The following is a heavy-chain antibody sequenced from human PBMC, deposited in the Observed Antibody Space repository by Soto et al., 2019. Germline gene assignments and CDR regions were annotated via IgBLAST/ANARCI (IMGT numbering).Heavy chain of an antibody. Sequence: GGSLRLSCAASGFTFSSYGMNWVRQAPGKGLEWVSYISSSSSTIKYADSVMGRFTISRDNAKNSLYLQMNSLRVEDTAVYYCARGRYVHSSGWSFDYWVQGTLVTVSS. D-gene: IGHD6-19*01. CDR3: ARGRYVHSSGWSFDY. CDR1: GFTFSSYG. V-gene: IGHV3-48*01. CDR2: ISSSSSTI. J-gene: IGHJ4*02.